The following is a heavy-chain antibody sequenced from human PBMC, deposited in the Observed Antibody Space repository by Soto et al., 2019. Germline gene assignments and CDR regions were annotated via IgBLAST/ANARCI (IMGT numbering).Heavy chain of an antibody. Sequence: QVQLQESGPGLVKPSQILSLTCTVSGGSINSGGYYWSWIRQHPGKGLEWIGYIYYSGSTYYNPSLKSRVTISVDTSKNQFSLKLSSVTAAHIAVYYCARVWRDYYFDYWGQGTLVTVSS. CDR2: IYYSGST. CDR1: GGSINSGGYY. V-gene: IGHV4-31*03. CDR3: ARVWRDYYFDY. J-gene: IGHJ4*02. D-gene: IGHD1-26*01.